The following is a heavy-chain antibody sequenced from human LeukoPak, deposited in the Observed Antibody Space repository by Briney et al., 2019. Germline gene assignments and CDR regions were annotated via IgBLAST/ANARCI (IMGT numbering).Heavy chain of an antibody. D-gene: IGHD5-18*01. Sequence: GGSLRLSCAASGFTVSTNYMNWVRQAPGKGLEWVSIIYSGGSTYYADSVKGRFTISRDNSKNTLYLQMNSLRAEDTAVYYCAREGQSTAFDYWGQGTLVTASS. V-gene: IGHV3-53*01. CDR2: IYSGGST. J-gene: IGHJ4*02. CDR3: AREGQSTAFDY. CDR1: GFTVSTNY.